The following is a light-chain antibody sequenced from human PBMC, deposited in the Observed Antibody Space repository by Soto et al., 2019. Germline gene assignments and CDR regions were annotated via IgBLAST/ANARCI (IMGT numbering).Light chain of an antibody. Sequence: DIQMTQSPSSVSASVGDRVTITCRASQAINSWLAWYQQKPGKAPKLLIYGASSLQSGVPSRFSGSESGTDFTLAISSLQPEDFATYYCQQANSLPYTFGQGTKLEIK. V-gene: IGKV1D-12*01. J-gene: IGKJ2*01. CDR3: QQANSLPYT. CDR1: QAINSW. CDR2: GAS.